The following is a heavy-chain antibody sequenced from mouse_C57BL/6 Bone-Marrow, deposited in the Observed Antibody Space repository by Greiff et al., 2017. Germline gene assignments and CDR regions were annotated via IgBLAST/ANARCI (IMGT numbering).Heavy chain of an antibody. J-gene: IGHJ1*03. CDR3: SYCGGRYFDV. V-gene: IGHV14-3*01. Sequence: EVQLQESVAELVRPGASVKLSCTASGFNFKNTYMHWVKQRPEQGLEWIGRIDPANGNTKYAPKFQGKATITADTSSNTAYLQLSSRTSEDAAVYYCSYCGGRYFDVWGTGTTVTVSS. CDR2: IDPANGNT. D-gene: IGHD1-1*02. CDR1: GFNFKNTY.